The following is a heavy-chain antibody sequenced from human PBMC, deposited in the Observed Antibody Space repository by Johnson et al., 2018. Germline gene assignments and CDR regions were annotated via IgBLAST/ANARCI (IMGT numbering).Heavy chain of an antibody. V-gene: IGHV3-30*18. J-gene: IGHJ6*02. CDR2: ISYDGSNN. CDR3: AKDESYDFWSGPYYGMDV. D-gene: IGHD3-3*01. Sequence: QVQLVESGGGVVQXGRSXRLXCAASGFTFSSYGMHWVRQAPGKGLEWVAVISYDGSNNYYADSVKGRFTISRDNSKNTLYLQMNSLRAEDTAVYYVAKDESYDFWSGPYYGMDVWGQGTTVTVSS. CDR1: GFTFSSYG.